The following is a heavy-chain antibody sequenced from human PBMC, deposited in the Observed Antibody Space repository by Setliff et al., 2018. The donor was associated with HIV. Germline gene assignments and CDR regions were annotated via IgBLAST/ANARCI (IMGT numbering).Heavy chain of an antibody. CDR3: ARWDSMGYGSGSGVKWFDP. J-gene: IGHJ5*01. CDR1: GGSISSGGNY. V-gene: IGHV4-31*02. D-gene: IGHD3-10*01. CDR2: IYYTGST. Sequence: PSETLSLTCTVSGGSISSGGNYWSWIRQYPGKGLEWIGYIYYTGSTYYNPSLKSRVTISVDTSKNQFSLKLSSVTAADTAIYYCARWDSMGYGSGSGVKWFDPWGQGTMVTVSS.